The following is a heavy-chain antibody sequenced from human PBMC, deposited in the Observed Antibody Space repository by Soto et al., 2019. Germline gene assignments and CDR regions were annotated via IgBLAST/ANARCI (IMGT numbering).Heavy chain of an antibody. CDR2: IWYDGSNK. Sequence: VELVESGGGVVQPGRSLRLSCAASGFTFSSYGMHWVRQAPGKGLKWVAVIWYDGSNKYYADSVKGRFTISRDNSKNTLYLQMNSLRAEDTAVYYCARDQVELGGEADYYYGMDVWGQGTTVTVSS. CDR1: GFTFSSYG. D-gene: IGHD1-7*01. J-gene: IGHJ6*02. CDR3: ARDQVELGGEADYYYGMDV. V-gene: IGHV3-33*01.